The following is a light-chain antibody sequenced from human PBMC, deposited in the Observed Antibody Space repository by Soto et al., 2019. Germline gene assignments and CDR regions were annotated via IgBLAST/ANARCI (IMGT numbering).Light chain of an antibody. CDR3: SSYTSSSTLNV. CDR1: SSDVGGYNY. CDR2: DVS. V-gene: IGLV2-14*01. Sequence: QSALTQPASVSGSPGQSITISCTGTSSDVGGYNYVSWYQQHPGKVPKLMIYDVSNRPSGVSNRFSGSKSGNTASLTISGLQAEDEADYYCSSYTSSSTLNVFGTGTKLTFL. J-gene: IGLJ1*01.